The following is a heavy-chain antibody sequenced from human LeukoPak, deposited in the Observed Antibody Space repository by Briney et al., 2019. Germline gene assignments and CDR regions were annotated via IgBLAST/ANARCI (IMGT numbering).Heavy chain of an antibody. CDR1: GYTFTGYY. Sequence: ASVKVSCKASGYTFTGYYMHWVRQAPGQGLEWMGWINPNSGGTNYAQKFQGWVTMTRDTSISTAYMELSRLRSDDTAVYYCASRHTSPGIAVAGDYWGQGTLVTVSS. V-gene: IGHV1-2*04. D-gene: IGHD6-19*01. CDR2: INPNSGGT. J-gene: IGHJ4*02. CDR3: ASRHTSPGIAVAGDY.